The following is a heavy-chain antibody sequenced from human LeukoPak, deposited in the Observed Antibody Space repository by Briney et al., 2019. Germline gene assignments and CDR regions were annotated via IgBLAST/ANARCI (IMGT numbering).Heavy chain of an antibody. V-gene: IGHV3-7*02. D-gene: IGHD6-19*01. Sequence: PGGSLRLSCAASGFTFSSYWMTWVRQAPGKGLEWVGNIKKDGSEKYYVDSVKGRFTISRENAKNSLYLQMNSLTAGDTAVYFCSRVGSSGWPNYFDSWGQGTLVTVSS. CDR3: SRVGSSGWPNYFDS. CDR2: IKKDGSEK. J-gene: IGHJ4*02. CDR1: GFTFSSYW.